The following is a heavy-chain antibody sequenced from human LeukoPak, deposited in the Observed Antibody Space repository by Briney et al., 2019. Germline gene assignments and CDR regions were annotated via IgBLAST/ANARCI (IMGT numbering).Heavy chain of an antibody. D-gene: IGHD6-19*01. CDR1: GYTFTSYY. V-gene: IGHV1-46*01. J-gene: IGHJ4*02. Sequence: GASVRVSCKASGYTFTSYYMHWVRQAPGQGLEWMGIINPSGGSTSYAQKFQGRVTMTGDTSTSTVYMELSSLRSEDTAVYYCARDRVAVAGTLDYWGQGTLVTVSS. CDR3: ARDRVAVAGTLDY. CDR2: INPSGGST.